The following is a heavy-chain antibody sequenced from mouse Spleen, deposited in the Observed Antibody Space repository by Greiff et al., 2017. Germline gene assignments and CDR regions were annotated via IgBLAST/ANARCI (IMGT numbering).Heavy chain of an antibody. J-gene: IGHJ4*01. D-gene: IGHD2-12*01. V-gene: IGHV1-69*01. CDR3: ARRGPTRYSYYSYDVDYAMDY. Sequence: VQLQQPGAELVMPGASVKLSCKASGYTFTSYWMHWVKQRPGQGLEWIGEIDPSDSYTNYNQKFKGKATLTVDKSSSTAYMQLSSLTSEDSAVYYCARRGPTRYSYYSYDVDYAMDYWGQGTSVTVSS. CDR1: GYTFTSYW. CDR2: IDPSDSYT.